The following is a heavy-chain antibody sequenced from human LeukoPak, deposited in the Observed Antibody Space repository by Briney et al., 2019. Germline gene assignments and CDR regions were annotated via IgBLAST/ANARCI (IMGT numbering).Heavy chain of an antibody. CDR1: GFTFSSYS. D-gene: IGHD1-20*01. V-gene: IGHV3-21*01. CDR3: ARDPQNRYYWDFDY. CDR2: IGSSSSYI. Sequence: KPGGSLRLSCAASGFTFSSYSMNWVRQAPGKGLEWVSSIGSSSSYIYYADSVKGRFTISRDNAKNSLYLQMNSLRAEDTAVYYCARDPQNRYYWDFDYWGQGTLVTVSS. J-gene: IGHJ4*02.